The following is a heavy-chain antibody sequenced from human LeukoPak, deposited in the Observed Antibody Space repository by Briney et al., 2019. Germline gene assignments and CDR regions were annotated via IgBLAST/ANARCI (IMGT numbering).Heavy chain of an antibody. J-gene: IGHJ4*02. V-gene: IGHV1-69*05. CDR3: ARDLKIMGGFWSGYYTGTGDY. D-gene: IGHD3-3*01. CDR2: IIPIFGTA. Sequence: SVKVSCKASGGTFSSYAISWVRQAPGQGLEWMGGIIPIFGTANYAQKFQGRVTITTDESTSTAYMELSRLGSDDTAVYYCARDLKIMGGFWSGYYTGTGDYWGQGTLVTVSS. CDR1: GGTFSSYA.